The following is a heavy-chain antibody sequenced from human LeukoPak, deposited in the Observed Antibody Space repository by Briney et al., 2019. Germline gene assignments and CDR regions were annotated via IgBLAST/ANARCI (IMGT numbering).Heavy chain of an antibody. Sequence: PSETLSLTCAVYGGSFSGYYHNWIRQPPGKGLEWIGEINHSGSTNYNPSLKSRVTISVDTSKNQFSLKLSSVTAADTAVYYCARDPGPPYNWFDPWGQGTLVTVSS. CDR2: INHSGST. V-gene: IGHV4-34*09. CDR1: GGSFSGYY. CDR3: ARDPGPPYNWFDP. J-gene: IGHJ5*02.